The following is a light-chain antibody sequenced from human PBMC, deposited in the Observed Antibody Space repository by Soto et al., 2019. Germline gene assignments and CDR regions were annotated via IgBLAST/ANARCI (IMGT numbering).Light chain of an antibody. CDR2: DVS. CDR1: SSGVGDYNY. V-gene: IGLV2-14*01. CDR3: CSYATGSVYV. J-gene: IGLJ1*01. Sequence: QSALTQPASVSGSPGQSITISCTGTSSGVGDYNYVSWYRQYPGKVPKLMMFDVSNRPSGVSNRFSGSKSGNTASLTISGLQAEDEADYFCCSYATGSVYVFGTGTKLTVL.